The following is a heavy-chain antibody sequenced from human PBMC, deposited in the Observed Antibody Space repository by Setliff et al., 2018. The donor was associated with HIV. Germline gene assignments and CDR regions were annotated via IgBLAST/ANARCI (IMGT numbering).Heavy chain of an antibody. Sequence: PGGSLRLSCAVSGFTVRNNYMTWVRQAPGKGLEWVSTLYGDGRTFYADSAQGRFTISRDNSNNILFLQMNSLLAEDTAVYYCAKGVKFLDPWGQGTLVTVSS. J-gene: IGHJ5*02. CDR2: LYGDGRT. CDR3: AKGVKFLDP. D-gene: IGHD3-16*01. V-gene: IGHV3-53*01. CDR1: GFTVRNNY.